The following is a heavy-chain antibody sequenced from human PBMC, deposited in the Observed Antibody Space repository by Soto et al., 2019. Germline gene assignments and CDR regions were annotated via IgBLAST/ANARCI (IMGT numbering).Heavy chain of an antibody. Sequence: QLQLQESGPGLVKPSETLSLTCTVSGGSISSSSYYWGWIRQPPGKGLEWIGSIYYSGSTYYNPSLKSRVTISVDTSKNQFSLKLSSVTAADTAVYYCARHSIAAASRAVDYWGQGTLVTVSS. CDR1: GGSISSSSYY. D-gene: IGHD6-13*01. J-gene: IGHJ4*02. V-gene: IGHV4-39*01. CDR3: ARHSIAAASRAVDY. CDR2: IYYSGST.